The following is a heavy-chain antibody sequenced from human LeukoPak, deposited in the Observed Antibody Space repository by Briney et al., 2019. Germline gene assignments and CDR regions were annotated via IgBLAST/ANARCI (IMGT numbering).Heavy chain of an antibody. D-gene: IGHD3-3*01. J-gene: IGHJ3*02. V-gene: IGHV4-59*01. CDR1: GGSISTYY. CDR2: IYYSGST. Sequence: PSETLSLTCTVSGGSISTYYWHWIRQPPGKGLEWIGYIYYSGSTKYKPSLKSRVTISVDTSKNQFSLKLSSVTAADTAVYYCARGRFLDAFDIWGQGTMVTVSS. CDR3: ARGRFLDAFDI.